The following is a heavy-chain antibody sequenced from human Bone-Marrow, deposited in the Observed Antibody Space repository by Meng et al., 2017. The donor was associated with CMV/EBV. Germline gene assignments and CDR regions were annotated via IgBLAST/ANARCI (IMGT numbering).Heavy chain of an antibody. Sequence: ETLSLTCASSGFSFDDYAMSWVRQVPGKGLEWVSGLNWNGGTRAYADSVKGRFSISRDNSKTSLYLQMNSLRAEDTAFYYCARDQGHCSSTSCYWGPFDYCGQGALVAVSS. J-gene: IGHJ4*02. CDR2: LNWNGGTR. CDR1: GFSFDDYA. D-gene: IGHD2-2*01. V-gene: IGHV3-20*04. CDR3: ARDQGHCSSTSCYWGPFDY.